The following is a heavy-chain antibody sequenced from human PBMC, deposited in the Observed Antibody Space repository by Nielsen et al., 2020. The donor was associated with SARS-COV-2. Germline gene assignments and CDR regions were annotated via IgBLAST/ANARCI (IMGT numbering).Heavy chain of an antibody. CDR2: INPNSGGT. D-gene: IGHD2-15*01. J-gene: IGHJ4*02. V-gene: IGHV1-2*04. CDR3: ARGRRRDECSGGSCYYDY. Sequence: WVRQAPGQGLEWMGWINPNSGGTNYAQKFQGWVTMTRDTSISTAYMELSRLRSDDTAVYYCARGRRRDECSGGSCYYDYWGQGTLVTAPQ.